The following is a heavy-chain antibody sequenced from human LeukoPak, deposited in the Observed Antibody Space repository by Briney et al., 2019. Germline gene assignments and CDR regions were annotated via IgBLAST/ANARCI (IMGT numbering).Heavy chain of an antibody. V-gene: IGHV3-30-3*01. D-gene: IGHD5-24*01. CDR1: GFTFSSYA. Sequence: GRSLRLSCAASGFTFSSYAMHWVRQAPGKGLEWVAVISYDGSNKYYADSVKGRFTISRDNSKNTLYLQMNSLRAEDTAVYYCARVSDMATIPNFDYWGQGTLVPVSS. CDR3: ARVSDMATIPNFDY. CDR2: ISYDGSNK. J-gene: IGHJ4*02.